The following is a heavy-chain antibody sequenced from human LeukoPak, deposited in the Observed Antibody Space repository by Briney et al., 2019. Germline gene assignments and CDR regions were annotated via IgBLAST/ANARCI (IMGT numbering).Heavy chain of an antibody. CDR2: ISYDGRNQ. V-gene: IGHV3-30*18. CDR1: GFTFSRYV. Sequence: PGGSLRLSCAASGFTFSRYVMHWVRQAPGKGLEWVAVISYDGRNQYYADSVKGRLTISRDNSKNMLYLQMNSLRTEDTAVYYCAKEVWGSHHYFDSWGQGTLVTVSS. D-gene: IGHD3-16*02. J-gene: IGHJ4*02. CDR3: AKEVWGSHHYFDS.